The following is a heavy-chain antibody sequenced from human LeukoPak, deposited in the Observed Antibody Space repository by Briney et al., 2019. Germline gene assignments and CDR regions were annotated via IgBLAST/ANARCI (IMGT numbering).Heavy chain of an antibody. J-gene: IGHJ3*02. Sequence: ASVKVSCKASGYTFTSYDINWVRQATGQGLEWMGWMNPNSGNTGYAQKFQGRVTMTRNTSISTAYMELSSLRSEDTAVYYCASTVDIVATIKGSGAFDIWGQGTMVTVSS. CDR2: MNPNSGNT. V-gene: IGHV1-8*01. CDR3: ASTVDIVATIKGSGAFDI. D-gene: IGHD5-12*01. CDR1: GYTFTSYD.